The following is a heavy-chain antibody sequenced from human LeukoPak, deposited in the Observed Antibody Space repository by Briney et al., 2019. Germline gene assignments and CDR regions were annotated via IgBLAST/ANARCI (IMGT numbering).Heavy chain of an antibody. CDR1: GFAVSSNY. CDR3: ARFSRDPTVVKDYYMDV. D-gene: IGHD4-23*01. V-gene: IGHV3-66*01. J-gene: IGHJ6*03. Sequence: GGSLRLSCAASGFAVSSNYVSWVRQAPGKGLEWLSVIYRGGTIYYADSVKGRFIISRDTSKNTIYLQMNSLRAGDTAVYYCARFSRDPTVVKDYYMDVWGKGTTVTISS. CDR2: IYRGGTI.